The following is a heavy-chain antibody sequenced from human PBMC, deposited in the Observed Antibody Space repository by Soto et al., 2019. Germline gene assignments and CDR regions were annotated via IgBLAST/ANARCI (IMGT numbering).Heavy chain of an antibody. CDR2: IYYSGST. D-gene: IGHD6-13*01. J-gene: IGHJ6*02. CDR1: GGSISSYY. Sequence: KPSETLSLTCTVSGGSISSYYWSRIRQPPGKGLEWIGYIYYSGSTNYNPSLKSRVTISVDTSKNQFSLKLSSVTAADTAVYYCARDLRSWYYYYGMDVWGQGTTVTVSS. CDR3: ARDLRSWYYYYGMDV. V-gene: IGHV4-59*01.